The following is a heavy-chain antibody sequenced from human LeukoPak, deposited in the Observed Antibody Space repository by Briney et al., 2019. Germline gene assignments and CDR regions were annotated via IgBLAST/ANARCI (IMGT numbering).Heavy chain of an antibody. D-gene: IGHD3-10*01. CDR3: TTASQYYYGSGSYTRIGY. J-gene: IGHJ4*02. V-gene: IGHV3-15*01. Sequence: GGSLRLSCAASGFSFSNAWMTWVRQVPGKGLEWVGRITSKTDGGTTDYAAPVKGRFTISRDDSTNTLYLQMNSLKTEDTAVYYCTTASQYYYGSGSYTRIGYWGQGTLVTVSS. CDR2: ITSKTDGGTT. CDR1: GFSFSNAW.